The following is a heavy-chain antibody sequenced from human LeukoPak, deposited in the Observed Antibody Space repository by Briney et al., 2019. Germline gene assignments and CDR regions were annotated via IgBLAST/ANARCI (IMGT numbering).Heavy chain of an antibody. J-gene: IGHJ3*02. Sequence: SETLSLTCTVSGGSISSSSYSWGWIRQPPGKGLEWIETIYYSGGTCFNPSLKSRVTISVDTSKNQFSLKLSSVTAADTAVYYCARQSDCSSSSCYTSAFDIWGQGTMVTVSS. CDR2: IYYSGGT. D-gene: IGHD2-2*02. V-gene: IGHV4-39*01. CDR3: ARQSDCSSSSCYTSAFDI. CDR1: GGSISSSSYS.